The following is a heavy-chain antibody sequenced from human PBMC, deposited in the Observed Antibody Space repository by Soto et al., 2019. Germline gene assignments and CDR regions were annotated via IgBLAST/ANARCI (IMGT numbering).Heavy chain of an antibody. CDR1: GLTFTNAW. V-gene: IGHV3-15*01. J-gene: IGHJ4*02. CDR3: TADSGYEHPDLCLDY. Sequence: EVQLVESGGGSVKPGGSLRLSCAASGLTFTNAWMSWLRQAPGKGLEWVGRIKSKTSGETIDYAAPVKGRFTISRDDSKNTLYLQMSSLKTEDTAVYYCTADSGYEHPDLCLDYWGQGTLVTVSS. D-gene: IGHD5-12*01. CDR2: IKSKTSGETI.